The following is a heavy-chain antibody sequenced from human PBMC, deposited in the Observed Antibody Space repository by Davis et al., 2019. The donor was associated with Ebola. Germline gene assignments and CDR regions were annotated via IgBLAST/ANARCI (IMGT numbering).Heavy chain of an antibody. D-gene: IGHD2-8*01. Sequence: PGGSLRLSCAASGFTFSSYWMHWVRQAPGKGLEWLAYISSRSPYTNHADSVKGRFTVSRDNAQNSLHLQMNSLRDEDTGVYYCARRILISSRGGMDVWGQGTTVTVSS. J-gene: IGHJ6*02. CDR3: ARRILISSRGGMDV. CDR1: GFTFSSYW. V-gene: IGHV3-48*02. CDR2: ISSRSPYT.